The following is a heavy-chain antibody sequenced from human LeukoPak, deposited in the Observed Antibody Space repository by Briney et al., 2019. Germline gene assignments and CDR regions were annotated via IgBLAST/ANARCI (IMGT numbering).Heavy chain of an antibody. J-gene: IGHJ5*02. CDR2: IRSKANSYAT. CDR3: TRMYYYDSSGYP. Sequence: GGSLRLSCAASGFTFSGSAMHWVRKASGQGLGWVGRIRSKANSYATAYAASVKGRFTISRDDSKNTAYLQMNSLKTEDTAVYYCTRMYYYDSSGYPWGQGTLVTVSS. V-gene: IGHV3-73*01. D-gene: IGHD3-22*01. CDR1: GFTFSGSA.